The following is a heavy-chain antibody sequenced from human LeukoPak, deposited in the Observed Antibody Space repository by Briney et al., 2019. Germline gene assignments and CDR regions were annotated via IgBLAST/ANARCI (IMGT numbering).Heavy chain of an antibody. V-gene: IGHV1-18*01. CDR1: GYTFTSYG. CDR2: ISAYNGNT. Sequence: ASVKVSCKASGYTFTSYGISWVRQAPGQGLEWMGWISAYNGNTNYAQKLQGRVTMTTDTSTSTAYMELRSLRSDDTAVYYCARDGYSGYDENWFDPWGQGTLVTVSS. D-gene: IGHD5-12*01. CDR3: ARDGYSGYDENWFDP. J-gene: IGHJ5*02.